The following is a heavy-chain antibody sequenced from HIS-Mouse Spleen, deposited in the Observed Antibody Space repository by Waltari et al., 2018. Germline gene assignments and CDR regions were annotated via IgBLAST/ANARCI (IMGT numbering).Heavy chain of an antibody. V-gene: IGHV1-8*01. CDR2: INPNSGKT. J-gene: IGHJ5*02. Sequence: QVQLVQSGAEVKKPGASVKVSCKASGYTFTSYDINWVRQATGQGLEWMGWINPNSGKTGYAQKFQGRVTRTRNTSISTAYMELSSLRSEDTAVYYCARIGSHRRGYSYGYWFDPWGQGTLVTVSS. CDR3: ARIGSHRRGYSYGYWFDP. D-gene: IGHD5-18*01. CDR1: GYTFTSYD.